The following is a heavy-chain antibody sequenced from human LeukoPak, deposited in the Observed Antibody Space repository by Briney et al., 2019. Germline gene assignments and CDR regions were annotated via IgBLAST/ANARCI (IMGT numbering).Heavy chain of an antibody. J-gene: IGHJ5*02. CDR2: NNPNSGGT. D-gene: IGHD2-2*01. CDR1: GYTFTGYY. Sequence: GASVKVSCKASGYTFTGYYMHWVRQAPGQGLEWMGWNNPNSGGTNYAQKFQGRVTMTRDTSISTAYMELSRLRSDDTAVYYCARGTSFQSGWFDPWGQGTLVTVSS. V-gene: IGHV1-2*02. CDR3: ARGTSFQSGWFDP.